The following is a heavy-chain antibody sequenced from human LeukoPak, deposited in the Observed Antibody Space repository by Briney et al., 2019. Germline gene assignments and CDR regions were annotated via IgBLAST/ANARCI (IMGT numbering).Heavy chain of an antibody. V-gene: IGHV3-30*03. CDR3: ARGVGSSWFGLWYYFDY. Sequence: GGSLRLSCAASGFTFSSYGMHWVRQAPGKGLEWVAGISYDGSNEFYADSVKGRFAISRDNSKNTLYLQMNSLRSEDTAVYYCARGVGSSWFGLWYYFDYWGQGTLVTVSS. CDR1: GFTFSSYG. J-gene: IGHJ4*02. D-gene: IGHD3-10*01. CDR2: ISYDGSNE.